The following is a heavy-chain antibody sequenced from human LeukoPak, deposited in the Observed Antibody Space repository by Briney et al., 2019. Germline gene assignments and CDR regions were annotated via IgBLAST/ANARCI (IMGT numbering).Heavy chain of an antibody. V-gene: IGHV1-69*05. J-gene: IGHJ4*02. Sequence: VASVKVSCKASGGTFSSYAISWVRQAPGQGLEWMGGIIPIFGTANYAQKFQGRVTITTDESTSTAYMELSSLRSEDTAVYYCARFRNHIPDYWGQGTLITVSS. CDR3: ARFRNHIPDY. CDR1: GGTFSSYA. CDR2: IIPIFGTA. D-gene: IGHD2-2*02.